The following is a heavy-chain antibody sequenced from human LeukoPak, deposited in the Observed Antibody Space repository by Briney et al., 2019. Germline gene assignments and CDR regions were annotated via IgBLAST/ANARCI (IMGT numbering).Heavy chain of an antibody. D-gene: IGHD2/OR15-2a*01. CDR3: ARSIIIVPNTSYYYYYMDV. Sequence: GASVKVSCKASGYTFTSHALRWVRQAPGEGLEWMAWINGATGNTEYSQKFQARVTITRDTSASTAYMELSSLRSEDTAVYYCARSIIIVPNTSYYYYYMDVWGQGTTVTVSS. CDR2: INGATGNT. V-gene: IGHV1-3*01. J-gene: IGHJ6*02. CDR1: GYTFTSHA.